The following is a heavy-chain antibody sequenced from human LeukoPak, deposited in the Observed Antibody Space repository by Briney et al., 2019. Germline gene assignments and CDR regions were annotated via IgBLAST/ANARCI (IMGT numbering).Heavy chain of an antibody. CDR1: GFTFSSYS. J-gene: IGHJ5*02. CDR2: ISSSTSYM. Sequence: GGSLRLSCAASGFTFSSYSMNWVRQAPGKGLEWVSSISSSTSYMYYADSVKGRFTISRDNAKNSLYLQMNSLRAEDTAVYYCARPHTRFDPWGQGTLVTVSS. D-gene: IGHD2-21*01. CDR3: ARPHTRFDP. V-gene: IGHV3-21*04.